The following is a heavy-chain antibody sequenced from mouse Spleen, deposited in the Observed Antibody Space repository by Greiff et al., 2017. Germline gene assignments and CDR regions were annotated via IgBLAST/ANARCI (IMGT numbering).Heavy chain of an antibody. CDR1: GYTFTDYY. V-gene: IGHV1-19*01. CDR2: INPYNGGT. D-gene: IGHD1-1*01. J-gene: IGHJ2*01. Sequence: EVQLQQSGPVLVKPGASVKMSCKASGYTFTDYYMNWVKQSHGKSLEWIGVINPYNGGTSYNQKFKGKATLTVDKSSSTAYMELNSLTSEDSAVYYCARDYYAYFDYWGQGTTLTVSS. CDR3: ARDYYAYFDY.